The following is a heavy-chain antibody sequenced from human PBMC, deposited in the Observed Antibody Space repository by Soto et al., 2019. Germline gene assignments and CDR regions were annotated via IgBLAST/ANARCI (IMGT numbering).Heavy chain of an antibody. Sequence: QVLLAQSGAEVKKPGSSVKVSCQTSRGTFNTSPISWVRQAPGQGLEWLGDIVPVFGMVYYAQQFQDRLNLPADEATTSVCREVSRLTPEDTAVYFCATPHLRGRQYDYRSPATASLYHSGLGVWGQGTTVIVSS. J-gene: IGHJ6*02. V-gene: IGHV1-69*01. CDR3: ATPHLRGRQYDYRSPATASLYHSGLGV. CDR1: RGTFNTSP. D-gene: IGHD3-3*01. CDR2: IVPVFGMV.